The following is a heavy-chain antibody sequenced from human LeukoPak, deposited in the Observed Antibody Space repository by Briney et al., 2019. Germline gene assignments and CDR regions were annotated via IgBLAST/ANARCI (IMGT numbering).Heavy chain of an antibody. J-gene: IGHJ4*02. CDR3: AREGYYYDSSGYYSG. V-gene: IGHV4-4*07. Sequence: SGTLSLTCTVSGGSISSYYWSWIRQPAGKGLEWIGRIYTSGSTNYNPSLKSRVTMSVDTSKNQFSLKLSSVTAADTAVYYCAREGYYYDSSGYYSGWGQGTLVTVSS. CDR2: IYTSGST. D-gene: IGHD3-22*01. CDR1: GGSISSYY.